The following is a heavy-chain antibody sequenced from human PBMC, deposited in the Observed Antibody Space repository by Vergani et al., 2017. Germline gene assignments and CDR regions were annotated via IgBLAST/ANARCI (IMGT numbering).Heavy chain of an antibody. CDR3: AGEKYYSDSTSHSRGRIWDS. V-gene: IGHV4-39*01. Sequence: QMQLQESGPGLVKASETLSLTCTVSGDSIISRSYYWGWIRQPPGKWLEWIGSIYNSGNGDSSSSLKSRVTISEDTSKNLFSLRLTSVTAADTPVYCCAGEKYYSDSTSHSRGRIWDSWGHGTLVTVPS. CDR2: IYNSGNG. J-gene: IGHJ1*01. CDR1: GDSIISRSYY. D-gene: IGHD1-26*01.